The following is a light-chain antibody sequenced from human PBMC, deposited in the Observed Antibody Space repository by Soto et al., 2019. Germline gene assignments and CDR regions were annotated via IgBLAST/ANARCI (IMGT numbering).Light chain of an antibody. J-gene: IGKJ1*01. Sequence: AIQMTQSPSSLSAAVGDRVTITCRSSQGIRNDLGWYQQKPGKAPKLLIYAASSLQSGVPSRFSGSGSGTDFTLTISSLQPEDFATYYCLQDYNYPRTFGQGTKVEIK. CDR2: AAS. V-gene: IGKV1-6*01. CDR3: LQDYNYPRT. CDR1: QGIRND.